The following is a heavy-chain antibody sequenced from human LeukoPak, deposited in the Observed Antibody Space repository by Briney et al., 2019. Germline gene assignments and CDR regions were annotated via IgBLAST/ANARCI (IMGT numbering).Heavy chain of an antibody. J-gene: IGHJ6*03. CDR1: GGSISSYY. CDR2: IYISGSGST. V-gene: IGHV4-4*07. Sequence: PSETLSLTCTVSGGSISSYYWSWIRQPAGKGLEWIGRIYISGSGSTNYNPSLKSRVTMSVDTSKNQFSLKLSSVTAAGTAVYYCARDKRVAVAGTYIYYYYMDVWGNGTTVTISS. D-gene: IGHD6-19*01. CDR3: ARDKRVAVAGTYIYYYYMDV.